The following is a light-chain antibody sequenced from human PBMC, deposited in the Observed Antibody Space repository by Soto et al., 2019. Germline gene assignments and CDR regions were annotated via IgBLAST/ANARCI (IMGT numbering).Light chain of an antibody. J-gene: IGLJ1*01. CDR3: TSYAGTNNV. Sequence: QSALTQPPSASGSPGQSVTISCTGTSSDVGRYNYVSWYQQHPGKAPKLMIYEVIKRPSGVPDRFSGSKSGNTASLTVSGLQAEDEADYYCTSYAGTNNVFGTGTKVTVL. CDR2: EVI. CDR1: SSDVGRYNY. V-gene: IGLV2-8*01.